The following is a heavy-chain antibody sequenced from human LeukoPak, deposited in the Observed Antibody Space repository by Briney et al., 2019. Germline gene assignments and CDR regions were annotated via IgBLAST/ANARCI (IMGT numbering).Heavy chain of an antibody. CDR2: IYYSGST. J-gene: IGHJ4*02. D-gene: IGHD3-10*01. Sequence: SETLSLTCAVSGGSISSGDYYWSWIRQPPGKGLEWIGYIYYSGSTYYNPSLKSRVTISVDTSKNQFSLKLSSVTAADTAVYYCARSYGSGSYFENWGQGTLVTVSS. CDR3: ARSYGSGSYFEN. CDR1: GGSISSGDYY. V-gene: IGHV4-30-4*02.